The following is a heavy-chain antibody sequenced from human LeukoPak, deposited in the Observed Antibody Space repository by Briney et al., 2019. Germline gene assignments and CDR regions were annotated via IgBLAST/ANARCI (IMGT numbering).Heavy chain of an antibody. CDR2: INHSGST. CDR3: ARGSLRNLDY. V-gene: IGHV4-34*01. D-gene: IGHD5-12*01. CDR1: GGSFSGYY. Sequence: SETLSLTCAVYGGSFSGYYWSWIRQPPGKGLEWTGEINHSGSTNYNPSLKSRVTISVDTSKNQFSLKLSSVTAADTAVYYCARGSLRNLDYWGQGTLVTVSS. J-gene: IGHJ4*02.